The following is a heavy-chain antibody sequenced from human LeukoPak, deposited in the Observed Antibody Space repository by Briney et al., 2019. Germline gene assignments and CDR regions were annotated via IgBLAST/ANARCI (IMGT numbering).Heavy chain of an antibody. CDR1: GYTFTSNY. Sequence: ASVKVSCKAFGYTFTSNYMHWVRQAPGQGPEWMGVISPSGGSTTYAQKFQGRVTITADKSTSTAYMELSSLRSEDTAVYYCARERPDYYDSSGYYSDAFDIWGQGTMVTVSS. D-gene: IGHD3-22*01. CDR2: ISPSGGST. J-gene: IGHJ3*02. V-gene: IGHV1-46*01. CDR3: ARERPDYYDSSGYYSDAFDI.